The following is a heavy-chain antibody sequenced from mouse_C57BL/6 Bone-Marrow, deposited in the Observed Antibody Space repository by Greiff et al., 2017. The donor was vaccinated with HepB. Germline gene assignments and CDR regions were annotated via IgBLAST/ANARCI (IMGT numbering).Heavy chain of an antibody. V-gene: IGHV1-59*01. J-gene: IGHJ3*01. CDR2: IDPSDSYT. Sequence: QVQLQQPGAELVRPGTSVKLSCKASGYTFTSYWMHWVKQRPGQGLEWIGVIDPSDSYTNYNQKFKGKATLTVDTSSSTAYMQLSSLTSEDSAVYYGASPYGAYWGQGTLVTVSA. D-gene: IGHD1-1*01. CDR3: ASPYGAY. CDR1: GYTFTSYW.